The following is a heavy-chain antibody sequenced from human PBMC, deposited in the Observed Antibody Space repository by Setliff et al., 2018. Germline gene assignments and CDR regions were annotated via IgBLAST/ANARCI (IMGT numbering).Heavy chain of an antibody. CDR3: ARVDFTMIQGVLGL. J-gene: IGHJ1*01. V-gene: IGHV4-39*07. CDR1: GGSVSSTSHY. D-gene: IGHD3-10*01. Sequence: SETLSLTCNVSGGSVSSTSHYWGWIRQPPRKGMEWIGSVYYSGYTYYNPSLQSRATISVDMSKNQFSMKLTSVTAADTAVYYCARVDFTMIQGVLGLWGQGTLVTVSS. CDR2: VYYSGYT.